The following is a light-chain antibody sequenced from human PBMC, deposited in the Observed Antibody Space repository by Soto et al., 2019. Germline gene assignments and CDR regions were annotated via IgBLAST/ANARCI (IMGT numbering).Light chain of an antibody. J-gene: IGLJ1*01. CDR1: SSDVGGFNY. Sequence: QSALTQPRSVSGSPGQSVTISCTGTSSDVGGFNYVSWYQQHPGKAPKLIIYDVSKRPSGVPDRFSGSKSGNTASLTISRLQPEDEADYYCCSYAVISTYVFGTGTKLTVL. CDR3: CSYAVISTYV. V-gene: IGLV2-11*01. CDR2: DVS.